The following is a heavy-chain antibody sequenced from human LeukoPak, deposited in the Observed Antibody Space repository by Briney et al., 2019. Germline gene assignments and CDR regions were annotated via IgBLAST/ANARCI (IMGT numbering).Heavy chain of an antibody. CDR2: IYYTGST. Sequence: PSETLSLTCTVSGASISSSSYYWGWIRQPPGKGLEWIGIIYYTGSTYYNPSLKSRLTISIDTSKKQFSLKLTSVTAADTAVYYCARAYYYDSSGPPGYFQHWGQGTLVTVSS. D-gene: IGHD3-22*01. CDR1: GASISSSSYY. J-gene: IGHJ1*01. CDR3: ARAYYYDSSGPPGYFQH. V-gene: IGHV4-39*07.